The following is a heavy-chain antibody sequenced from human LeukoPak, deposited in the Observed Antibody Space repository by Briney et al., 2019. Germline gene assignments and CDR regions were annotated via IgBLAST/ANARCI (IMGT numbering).Heavy chain of an antibody. CDR2: IYTSGST. CDR3: ARDNRLLYDY. J-gene: IGHJ4*02. D-gene: IGHD2-21*02. Sequence: SETLSLTCTVSGGSISSGSYYWSWIRQPAGKGLEWIGRIYTSGSTNYNPSLKSRVTISVDTSKNQFSLKLSSVTAADTAVYYCARDNRLLYDYWGQGTLVTVSS. V-gene: IGHV4-61*02. CDR1: GGSISSGSYY.